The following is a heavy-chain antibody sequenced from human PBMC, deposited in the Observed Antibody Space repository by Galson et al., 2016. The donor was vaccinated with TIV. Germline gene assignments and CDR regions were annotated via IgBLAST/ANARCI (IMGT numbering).Heavy chain of an antibody. CDR3: AKMASSGFDYVRRFDF. Sequence: SLRLSCAASGFTFDDYAMHWVRQAPGKGLEWVSGISWNSAYIAYADSVKGRFTISRDSAKNSLYLQMNSLRAEDTAVYFCAKMASSGFDYVRRFDFWGQGTLATVSS. D-gene: IGHD3-22*01. J-gene: IGHJ4*02. CDR1: GFTFDDYA. CDR2: ISWNSAYI. V-gene: IGHV3-9*01.